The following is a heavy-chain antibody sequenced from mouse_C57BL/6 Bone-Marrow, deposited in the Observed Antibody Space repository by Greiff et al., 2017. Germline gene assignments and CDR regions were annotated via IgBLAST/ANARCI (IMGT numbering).Heavy chain of an antibody. V-gene: IGHV1-55*01. D-gene: IGHD1-1*01. J-gene: IGHJ4*01. Sequence: VQLQQPGAELVKPGASVKMSCKASGYTFTSYWITWVKQRPGQGLEWIGDIYPGSGSTNYNEKFKSKATLTVDTSSSTAYMQLSSLTSEDSAVYYCALYYYGSRDYAMDYWGQGTSVTVSS. CDR3: ALYYYGSRDYAMDY. CDR1: GYTFTSYW. CDR2: IYPGSGST.